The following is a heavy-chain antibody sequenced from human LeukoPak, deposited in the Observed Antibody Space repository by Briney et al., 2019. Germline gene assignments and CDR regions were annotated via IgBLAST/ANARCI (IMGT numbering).Heavy chain of an antibody. J-gene: IGHJ4*02. CDR2: ITSSGNYM. Sequence: GGSLRLSCAASGFTFSSYEMNWVRQAPGKGLEWVSSITSSGNYMYYADSVKGRFTISRDNAKNSLYLQMNSLRAEDTAVYYCARGYCSSTSCSIDYWGQGTLVTVSS. CDR3: ARGYCSSTSCSIDY. D-gene: IGHD2-2*01. CDR1: GFTFSSYE. V-gene: IGHV3-21*01.